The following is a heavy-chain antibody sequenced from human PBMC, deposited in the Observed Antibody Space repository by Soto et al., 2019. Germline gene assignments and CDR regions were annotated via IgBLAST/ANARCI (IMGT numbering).Heavy chain of an antibody. CDR2: IYHSGST. D-gene: IGHD3-16*01. Sequence: QVQLQESGPGLVKPSGTLSLTCAVSGGSISSNNWWSWVRQPPGKGLEWIGEIYHSGSTNYNPSLTERVTISVHKSKNQFSLKLSSVPAAGPAVLYCARGLILDCWGQGTLVTVSS. J-gene: IGHJ4*02. CDR1: GGSISSNNW. CDR3: ARGLILDC. V-gene: IGHV4-4*02.